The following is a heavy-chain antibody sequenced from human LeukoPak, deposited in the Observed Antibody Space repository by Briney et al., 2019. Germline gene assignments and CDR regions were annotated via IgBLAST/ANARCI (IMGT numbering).Heavy chain of an antibody. J-gene: IGHJ4*02. CDR3: AKVEGGAAAGFFDY. V-gene: IGHV3-23*01. CDR2: ISGSGGST. D-gene: IGHD6-13*01. Sequence: GGSLRLSCAASGFTFSSYAMSWVRQAPGKGLEWVPAISGSGGSTYYADSVKGRFTISRDNSKNPRYLQRNSLGAEDTAVYDCAKVEGGAAAGFFDYWGQGTLVTVSS. CDR1: GFTFSSYA.